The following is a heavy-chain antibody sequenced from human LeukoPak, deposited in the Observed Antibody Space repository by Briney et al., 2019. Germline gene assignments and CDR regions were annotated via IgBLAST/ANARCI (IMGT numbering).Heavy chain of an antibody. CDR2: IYYSGST. CDR1: DGSISSSSYY. V-gene: IGHV4-61*01. Sequence: SETLSLTCTVSDGSISSSSYYWSWIRQPPGKGLEWIGYIYYSGSTNYNPSLKSRVTISVDTSKNQFSLKLSSVTAADTAVYYCARLNYVWGSYRNQFDYWGQGTLVTVSS. D-gene: IGHD3-16*02. CDR3: ARLNYVWGSYRNQFDY. J-gene: IGHJ4*02.